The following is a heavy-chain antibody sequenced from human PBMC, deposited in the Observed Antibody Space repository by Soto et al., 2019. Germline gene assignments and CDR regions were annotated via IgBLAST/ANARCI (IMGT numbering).Heavy chain of an antibody. CDR2: ISGSGGST. D-gene: IGHD2-15*01. Sequence: GGSLRLSCAASGFTFSSYAMSWVRQAPGKGLEWVSAISGSGGSTYYADSVKGRFTISRDNSKNTLYLQMNSLRAEDTAVYYCAKSYCSGGSCYNYYYYGMDVWGQGTTVTVSS. CDR1: GFTFSSYA. J-gene: IGHJ6*02. V-gene: IGHV3-23*01. CDR3: AKSYCSGGSCYNYYYYGMDV.